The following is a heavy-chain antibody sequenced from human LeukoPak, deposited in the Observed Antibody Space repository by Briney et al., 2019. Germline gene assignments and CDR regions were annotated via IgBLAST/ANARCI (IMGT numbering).Heavy chain of an antibody. Sequence: PGGSLRLSCAASGFTFSSYSMNWVRQAPGKGLEWVSSISSSSSYIYYADSVKGRFTISRDNAKNSLYLQMNSLRAEDTAVYYCANGYCSSTSCQVMGYWGQGTLVTVSS. CDR2: ISSSSSYI. CDR1: GFTFSSYS. D-gene: IGHD2-2*03. V-gene: IGHV3-21*04. CDR3: ANGYCSSTSCQVMGY. J-gene: IGHJ4*02.